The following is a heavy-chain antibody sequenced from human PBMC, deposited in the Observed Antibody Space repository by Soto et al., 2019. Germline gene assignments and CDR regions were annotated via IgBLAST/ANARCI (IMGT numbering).Heavy chain of an antibody. CDR2: IDNDGSST. CDR1: GFTVSTFW. CDR3: VSDNALAAHLFAY. Sequence: QSAGSMRLSCAASGFTVSTFWMHVVLQIPGKGLVWVSRIDNDGSSTNYADSVKGRFTISRDSAKNTLYLQMNSLRAEDTAVYYCVSDNALAAHLFAYWGPGTLVTVSS. V-gene: IGHV3-74*01. J-gene: IGHJ4*02.